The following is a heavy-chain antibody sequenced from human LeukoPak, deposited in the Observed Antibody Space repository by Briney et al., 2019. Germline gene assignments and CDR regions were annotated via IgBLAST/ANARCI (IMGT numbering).Heavy chain of an antibody. V-gene: IGHV4-59*12. J-gene: IGHJ4*02. CDR2: IYYSGST. CDR1: GGSISSYY. Sequence: PSETLSLTCTVSGGSISSYYWSWIRQPPGKGLEWIGYIYYSGSTNYNPSLKSRVTMSVDTSKNQFSLKLSSVTAADTAVYYCAREAVIAAAGTLDYWGQGTLVTVSS. CDR3: AREAVIAAAGTLDY. D-gene: IGHD6-13*01.